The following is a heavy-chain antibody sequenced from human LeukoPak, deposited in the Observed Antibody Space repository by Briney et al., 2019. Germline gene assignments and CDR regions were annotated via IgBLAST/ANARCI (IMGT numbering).Heavy chain of an antibody. V-gene: IGHV3-11*04. D-gene: IGHD2-15*01. CDR3: ARDYCSRAALLGYFDL. Sequence: GGSLRLSCVASGFTLSDYYMSWIRQAPGRGLEWVSHISSSGSTIYYADSVNGRFTISRDNAKNSLYLQMNSMRAEDTAVYYCARDYCSRAALLGYFDLWGRGTLVTVSS. J-gene: IGHJ2*01. CDR1: GFTLSDYY. CDR2: ISSSGSTI.